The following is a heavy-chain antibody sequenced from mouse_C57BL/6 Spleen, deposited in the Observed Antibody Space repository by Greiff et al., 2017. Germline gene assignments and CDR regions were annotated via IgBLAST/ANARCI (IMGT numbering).Heavy chain of an antibody. CDR1: GFALSSSW. J-gene: IGHJ4*01. V-gene: IGHV1-82*01. D-gene: IGHD1-1*01. CDR3: ASTSVVDKDCAMDY. CDR2: IYPGDGDT. Sequence: LVESGPELVQPGASVKISCKASGFALSSSWMNWVKQRPGTGLERMWRIYPGDGDTNYNGTFKGKATLTTDKSSSKVYMQLSSLISEDSAVYFCASTSVVDKDCAMDYWGQGTLVTVSS.